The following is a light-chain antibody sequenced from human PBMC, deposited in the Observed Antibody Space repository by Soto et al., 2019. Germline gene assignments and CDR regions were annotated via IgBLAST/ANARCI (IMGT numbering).Light chain of an antibody. CDR3: QQHNSYPGT. J-gene: IGKJ4*01. Sequence: EMRVIQSSWARASSLVVAVSLTSQASQSISSWLAWYQQKPGKAPKLLIYKASSLESGVPSRFSGSGSGTEFTLTISSLQPDDFATYYCQQHNSYPGTFGGGTKVDIK. CDR2: KAS. V-gene: IGKV1-5*03. CDR1: QSISSW.